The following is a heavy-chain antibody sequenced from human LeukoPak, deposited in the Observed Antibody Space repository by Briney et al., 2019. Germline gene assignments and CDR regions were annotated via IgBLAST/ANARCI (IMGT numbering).Heavy chain of an antibody. D-gene: IGHD3-22*01. V-gene: IGHV3-43*02. CDR2: ISGDGGGT. J-gene: IGHJ4*02. CDR1: GFTFDDYA. CDR3: ARGLPYYYDSSGYYDYFDY. Sequence: GGSLRLSCAASGFTFDDYAMQWVRQAPGKGLEWVSLISGDGGGTFYADSVKGRFTISRDNSKNTLSLQMNSLRAEDTAVYYCARGLPYYYDSSGYYDYFDYWGQGTLVTVSS.